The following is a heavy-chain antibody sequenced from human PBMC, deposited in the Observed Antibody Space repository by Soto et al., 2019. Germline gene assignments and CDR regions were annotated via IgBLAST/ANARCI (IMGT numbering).Heavy chain of an antibody. Sequence: EMQLLESGGGLVQPGGSLRLSCAASGFTFSRYAMSWVRQAPGKGLQWVSAISASGGSTYYADSVRGRFTISRDNSKNTQYRQMGSLGVDDTAVYYWAKEEDYEDQPRVGYYHYMDVWGKGTTVTVSS. D-gene: IGHD4-17*01. J-gene: IGHJ6*03. CDR1: GFTFSRYA. CDR3: AKEEDYEDQPRVGYYHYMDV. V-gene: IGHV3-23*01. CDR2: ISASGGST.